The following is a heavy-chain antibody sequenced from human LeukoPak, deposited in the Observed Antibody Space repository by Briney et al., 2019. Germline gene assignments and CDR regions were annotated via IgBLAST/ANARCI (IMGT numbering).Heavy chain of an antibody. J-gene: IGHJ5*02. CDR2: ISGGGVNT. CDR3: AKTLGYSGYFSP. CDR1: GFTFNSYA. Sequence: GGSPRLSCAASGFTFNSYAMTWVRQAPGKGLEWVSAISGGGVNTYYADSVKGRFTISRDNSKNMLYLQMNSLRAEDTAVYYCAKTLGYSGYFSPWGQGTLVTVSS. V-gene: IGHV3-23*01. D-gene: IGHD3-22*01.